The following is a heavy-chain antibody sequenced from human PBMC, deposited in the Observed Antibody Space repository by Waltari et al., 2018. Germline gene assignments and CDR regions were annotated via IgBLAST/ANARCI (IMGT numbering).Heavy chain of an antibody. J-gene: IGHJ4*02. CDR3: AKDHGDYELDY. CDR2: IYSGGST. Sequence: EVQLLESGGGLVQPGGSLRLSCAASGFTFSSYAMSWVRQAPGKGLEWVSVIYSGGSTYYADSVKGRFTISRDNSKNTLYPQMNSLRAEDTAVYYCAKDHGDYELDYWGQGTLVTVSS. CDR1: GFTFSSYA. D-gene: IGHD4-17*01. V-gene: IGHV3-23*03.